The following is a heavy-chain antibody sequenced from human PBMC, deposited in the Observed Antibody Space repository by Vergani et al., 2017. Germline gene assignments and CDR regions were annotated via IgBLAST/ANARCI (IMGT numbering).Heavy chain of an antibody. CDR1: GFSFSTYG. J-gene: IGHJ6*02. CDR3: ANSYCSSLSCYDFYGMEV. V-gene: IGHV3-30*02. D-gene: IGHD2-2*01. Sequence: VRVVESGGTLVKPGGSLKPSCATSGFSFSTYGINWVRQAPGRGLEWVAFLRYDGSNEYYGDAVKGRFIISRDNSKNMLSLEMHSLRPEDTAVYYCANSYCSSLSCYDFYGMEVWGQGTTVTVSS. CDR2: LRYDGSNE.